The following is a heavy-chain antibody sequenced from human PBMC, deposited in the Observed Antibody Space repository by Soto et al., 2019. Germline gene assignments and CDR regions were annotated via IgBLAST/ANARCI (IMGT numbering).Heavy chain of an antibody. D-gene: IGHD4-4*01. CDR3: SRDMTTVTTLSSPPPNY. Sequence: QVQLVQSGAEVKKPGASVKVSCKASGYTFTSYGISWVRQAPGQGLEWMGWISAYNGNTHYAQKLQGRVTMTTDTSTSTAYMELRSLRSDDTAVYYCSRDMTTVTTLSSPPPNYWGQGTLVTVSS. CDR1: GYTFTSYG. V-gene: IGHV1-18*01. J-gene: IGHJ4*02. CDR2: ISAYNGNT.